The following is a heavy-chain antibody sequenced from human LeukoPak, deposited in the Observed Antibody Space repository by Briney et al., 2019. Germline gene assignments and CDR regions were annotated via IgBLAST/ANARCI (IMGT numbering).Heavy chain of an antibody. CDR3: ARGGCSSTSCYRFDY. V-gene: IGHV1-18*01. Sequence: AASVKVSCKASGYTFTSYDINWVRQATGQGLEWMGWMNPNSGNTNYAQKLQGRVTMTTDTSTSTAYMELRSLRSDDTAVYYCARGGCSSTSCYRFDYWGQGTLVTVSS. D-gene: IGHD2-2*01. CDR1: GYTFTSYD. J-gene: IGHJ4*02. CDR2: MNPNSGNT.